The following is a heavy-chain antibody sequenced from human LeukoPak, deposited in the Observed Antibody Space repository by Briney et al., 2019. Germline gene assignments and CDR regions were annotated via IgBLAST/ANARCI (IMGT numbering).Heavy chain of an antibody. D-gene: IGHD2-2*01. J-gene: IGHJ2*01. Sequence: ASVKVSCKASGYTFTSYDINWVRQATGQGLEWMGWMNPNSGNTGYAQKFQGRVTITRNTSISTAYMELSSLRSEDTAVYYCARGGRYCSSTSCSVVPKDLWGRGTLVTVSS. V-gene: IGHV1-8*03. CDR1: GYTFTSYD. CDR2: MNPNSGNT. CDR3: ARGGRYCSSTSCSVVPKDL.